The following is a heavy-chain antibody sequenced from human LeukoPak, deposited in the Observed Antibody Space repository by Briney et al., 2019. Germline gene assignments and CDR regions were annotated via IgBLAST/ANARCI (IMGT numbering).Heavy chain of an antibody. J-gene: IGHJ3*02. CDR2: IYYSGST. Sequence: SETLSLTCAVYGGSFSGYYWSWIRQPPGKGLEWIGYIYYSGSTNYNPSLKSRVTISVDTSKNQFSLKLSSVTAADTAVYYCARTFNWNGDAFDIWGQGTMVTVSS. CDR3: ARTFNWNGDAFDI. CDR1: GGSFSGYY. D-gene: IGHD1-20*01. V-gene: IGHV4-59*01.